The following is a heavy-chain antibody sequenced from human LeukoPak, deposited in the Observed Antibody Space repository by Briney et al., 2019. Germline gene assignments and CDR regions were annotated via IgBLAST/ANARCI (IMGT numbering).Heavy chain of an antibody. CDR1: LFSLCIYE. Sequence: PGGSLRLSCAASLFSLCIYEMTCGREAPGEGVWWVSGIYSGGSTYYTDSVKGRFTISRDNSKNTLYLQMNSLRAEDTAVYYCARSPGVLYAFDIWGQGTMVTVSS. CDR2: IYSGGST. V-gene: IGHV3-66*01. CDR3: ARSPGVLYAFDI. J-gene: IGHJ3*02. D-gene: IGHD2-8*01.